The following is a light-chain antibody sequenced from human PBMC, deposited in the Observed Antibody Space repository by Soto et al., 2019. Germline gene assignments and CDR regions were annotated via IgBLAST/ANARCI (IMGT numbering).Light chain of an antibody. CDR3: QQYGSSPLT. J-gene: IGKJ4*01. V-gene: IGKV3-20*01. CDR1: QSVSSSY. CDR2: GAS. Sequence: EIVLTQSPGTLSLSPGERATLSCRASQSVSSSYLAWYQQKPGQAPRLLIYGASSRATGIPDRFSGSGYGKDFTLPISRLEPEDFAVYYCQQYGSSPLTFGGGTKVEI.